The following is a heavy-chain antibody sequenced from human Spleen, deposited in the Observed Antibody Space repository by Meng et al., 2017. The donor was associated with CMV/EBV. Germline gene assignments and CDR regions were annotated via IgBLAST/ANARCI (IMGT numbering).Heavy chain of an antibody. CDR3: AREWEPPGWFDP. CDR2: INPSGGTT. J-gene: IGHJ5*02. D-gene: IGHD1-26*01. V-gene: IGHV1-46*01. CDR1: GYNFTGYY. Sequence: ASVKVSCKASGYNFTGYYMHWVRQAPGQGLEWMGLINPSGGTTSYAQKFQGRLTLTRDTSTSTVYMELSSLRSEDTALYYCAREWEPPGWFDPWGQGTLVTVSS.